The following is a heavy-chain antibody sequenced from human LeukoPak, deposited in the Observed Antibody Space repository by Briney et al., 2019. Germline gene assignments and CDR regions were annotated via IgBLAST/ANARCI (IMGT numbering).Heavy chain of an antibody. CDR2: IYYSGST. CDR1: GGSISSSSYY. CDR3: ARAAVYYYYYYMDV. D-gene: IGHD6-19*01. V-gene: IGHV4-39*07. Sequence: PSETLSLTCTVSGGSISSSSYYWGWLRQPPGKGLEWIGSIYYSGSTYYNPSLKSRVTISVDTSKNQFSLKLSSVTAADTAVYYCARAAVYYYYYYMDVWGKGTTVTVSS. J-gene: IGHJ6*03.